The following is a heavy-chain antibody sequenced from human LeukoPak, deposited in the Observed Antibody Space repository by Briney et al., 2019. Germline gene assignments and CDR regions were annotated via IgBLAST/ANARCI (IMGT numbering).Heavy chain of an antibody. CDR2: T. V-gene: IGHV4-39*07. Sequence: SETLSLTCTDSGVFLTDGDYYWGWVRQPPGTGLQWIATTYEGASLKSRVTISLDTSKNQFFLRLTSVTAADTAVYYCVRILGTYQEGMDVWGPRITVTLSS. CDR3: VRILGTYQEGMDV. CDR1: GVFLTDGDYY. D-gene: IGHD2-2*01. J-gene: IGHJ6*02.